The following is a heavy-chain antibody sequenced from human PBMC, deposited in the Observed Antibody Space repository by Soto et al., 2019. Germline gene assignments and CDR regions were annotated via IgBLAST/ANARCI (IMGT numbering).Heavy chain of an antibody. CDR2: ISGSGGST. D-gene: IGHD2-2*02. CDR1: GFTFSSYA. CDR3: AKDIVVVPAAIDAFDI. V-gene: IGHV3-23*01. J-gene: IGHJ3*02. Sequence: TGGSLRLSCAASGFTFSSYAMSWVRQAPGKGLEWVSAISGSGGSTYYADSVKGRFTISRDNSKNALYLQMNSLRAEDTAVYYCAKDIVVVPAAIDAFDIWGQGTMVTVSS.